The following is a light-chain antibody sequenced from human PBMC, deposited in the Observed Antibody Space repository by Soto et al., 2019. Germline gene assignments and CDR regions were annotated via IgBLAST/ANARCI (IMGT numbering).Light chain of an antibody. Sequence: DIQMTQSPSTLSASVGDRVTITCRASQSFSSWLAWYQQKPGKAPKLLIYKASSLESGVPSRFSGSGSGTEFTLTISSLHPDDFATYYCQQYNSYLLTFGGGTKVEIK. CDR3: QQYNSYLLT. J-gene: IGKJ4*01. CDR1: QSFSSW. V-gene: IGKV1-5*03. CDR2: KAS.